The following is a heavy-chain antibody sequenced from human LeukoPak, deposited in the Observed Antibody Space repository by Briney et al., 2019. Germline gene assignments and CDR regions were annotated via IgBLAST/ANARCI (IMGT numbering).Heavy chain of an antibody. D-gene: IGHD2-15*01. CDR1: VGSISIHY. Sequence: PSETLSLTCTVSVGSISIHYWSWIRQTPGKGLEWIGYISYSGSTNYNPSLKSRVTISVDTSKSQFSRKLTSVTAADTAVYYCARLKDLWFDPWGQGTLVTVSS. J-gene: IGHJ5*02. CDR2: ISYSGST. CDR3: ARLKDLWFDP. V-gene: IGHV4-59*11.